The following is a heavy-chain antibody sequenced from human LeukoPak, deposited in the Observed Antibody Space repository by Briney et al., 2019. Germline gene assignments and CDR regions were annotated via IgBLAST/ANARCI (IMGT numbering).Heavy chain of an antibody. CDR3: ARLTRLSTSPDRYYLDY. J-gene: IGHJ4*02. CDR2: IYTSGGT. CDR1: GDSISSYY. Sequence: SETLSLICTVSGDSISSYYWSWIRQPPGKGLEWIGYIYTSGGTNYIPSLKGRVTISIDTSKNQFSLKLSSVTAADSAVYYCARLTRLSTSPDRYYLDYWGQGTLVTVSS. D-gene: IGHD6-6*01. V-gene: IGHV4-4*09.